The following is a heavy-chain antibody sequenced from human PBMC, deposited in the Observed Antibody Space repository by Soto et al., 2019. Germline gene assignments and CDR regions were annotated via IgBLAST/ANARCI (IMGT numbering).Heavy chain of an antibody. Sequence: GWSLRLSCAASGFTFSSYAMHWVRQAPGKGLEWVAFISYDVSNKYYADSVKGRFTISRDNSKNTLYLQMNSLRAEDTAVYYCARDPGVYYDSSGYYPTSFDYWGQGTLVTVAX. V-gene: IGHV3-30-3*01. CDR2: ISYDVSNK. D-gene: IGHD3-22*01. CDR1: GFTFSSYA. J-gene: IGHJ4*02. CDR3: ARDPGVYYDSSGYYPTSFDY.